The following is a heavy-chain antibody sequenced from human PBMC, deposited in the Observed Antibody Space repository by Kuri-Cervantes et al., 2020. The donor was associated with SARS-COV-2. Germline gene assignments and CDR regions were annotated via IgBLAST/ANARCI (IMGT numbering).Heavy chain of an antibody. D-gene: IGHD2-2*01. Sequence: SETLSLTCTVSGGSISSYYWSWIRQPPGKGLEWIGYIYYSGSTNYSPSLKSRVTISVDTSKNQFSLKLSSVTAADTAVYYCAKRQTDCSSTSCYLSAATGAFDIWGQGTMVTVSS. CDR1: GGSISSYY. CDR2: IYYSGST. V-gene: IGHV4-59*01. J-gene: IGHJ3*02. CDR3: AKRQTDCSSTSCYLSAATGAFDI.